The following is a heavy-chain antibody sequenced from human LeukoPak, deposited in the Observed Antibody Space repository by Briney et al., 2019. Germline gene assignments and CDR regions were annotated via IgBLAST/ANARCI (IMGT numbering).Heavy chain of an antibody. Sequence: PGGSLRLSCAASGFTFDDYAMHWVRQAPGKGLEWVSGISWNSGSIGYADSVKGRFSISRDNAKNSLYLHMNSLRVEDTALYYCAKMPTPIYYDSSGSGDYFDYWGQGTLVTVSS. J-gene: IGHJ4*02. D-gene: IGHD3-22*01. V-gene: IGHV3-9*01. CDR1: GFTFDDYA. CDR2: ISWNSGSI. CDR3: AKMPTPIYYDSSGSGDYFDY.